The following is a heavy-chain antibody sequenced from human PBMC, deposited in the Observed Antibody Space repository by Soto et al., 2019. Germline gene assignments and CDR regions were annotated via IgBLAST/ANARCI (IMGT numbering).Heavy chain of an antibody. V-gene: IGHV4-34*01. CDR2: INHSGST. D-gene: IGHD4-17*01. J-gene: IGHJ4*02. CDR1: GGSFSGYY. Sequence: SETLSLTCAVYGGSFSGYYWSWIRQPPGKGLEWIGEINHSGSTNYNPSLKSRVTISVDTSKNQFSLKLSSVTAADTAVYYCARHGADYGDLDPYDYWGQGTLVTVSS. CDR3: ARHGADYGDLDPYDY.